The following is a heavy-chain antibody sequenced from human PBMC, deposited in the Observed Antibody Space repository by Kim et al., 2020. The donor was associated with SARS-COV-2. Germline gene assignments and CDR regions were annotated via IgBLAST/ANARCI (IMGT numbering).Heavy chain of an antibody. CDR1: GFTFSNAW. CDR3: TTDLRVAGRFFDP. V-gene: IGHV3-15*01. J-gene: IGHJ5*02. D-gene: IGHD5-12*01. CDR2: IKSKSDGGTT. Sequence: GGSLRLSCAASGFTFSNAWMNWVRQAPGKGLEWVGRIKSKSDGGTTDYAAPVKGRVTISRDDSKNTLYLEMNSLKTEDTAVYYCTTDLRVAGRFFDPWGQGTLVTVSS.